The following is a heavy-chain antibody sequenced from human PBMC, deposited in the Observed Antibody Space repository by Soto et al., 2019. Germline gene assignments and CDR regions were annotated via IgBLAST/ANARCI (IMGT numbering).Heavy chain of an antibody. CDR3: ARGNCSSTSCSHGYYYGMDV. D-gene: IGHD2-2*01. CDR2: INHSGST. J-gene: IGHJ6*02. V-gene: IGHV4-34*01. CDR1: GGSFSGYY. Sequence: SETLSLTCAVYGGSFSGYYWSWIRQPPGKGLEWIGEINHSGSTNYNPSLKSRVTISVDTSKNQFSLKRSSVAAADTAVYYCARGNCSSTSCSHGYYYGMDVWGQGTTVTVSS.